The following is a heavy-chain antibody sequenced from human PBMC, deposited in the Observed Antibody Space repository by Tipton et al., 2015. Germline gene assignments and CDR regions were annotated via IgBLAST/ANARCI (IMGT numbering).Heavy chain of an antibody. CDR3: ARLKGAYYDSILFVAAYIYA. D-gene: IGHD3-22*01. J-gene: IGHJ5*02. CDR1: AYSISSDYY. V-gene: IGHV4-38-2*01. Sequence: TLSLTCAVSAYSISSDYYWGWIRQPPGKGLEWIGSISHSGNTYYNPSLKSRVTISVNTSKTHVSLKLSSVTAADTAVYYCARLKGAYYDSILFVAAYIYAWGQGALVTVSS. CDR2: ISHSGNT.